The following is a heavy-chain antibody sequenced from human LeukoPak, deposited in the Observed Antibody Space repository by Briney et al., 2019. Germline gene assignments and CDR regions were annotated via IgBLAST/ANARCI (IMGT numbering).Heavy chain of an antibody. CDR1: GASISSYY. CDR2: IYYSGST. D-gene: IGHD6-19*01. Sequence: SETLSLTCTVSGASISSYYWGWIRQPPGKGLEWIGSIYYSGSTYYNPSLKSRVTISVDTSKNQFSLKLSSVTAADTAVYYCARGQQWLSLGAFDIWGQGTMVTVSS. V-gene: IGHV4-39*01. CDR3: ARGQQWLSLGAFDI. J-gene: IGHJ3*02.